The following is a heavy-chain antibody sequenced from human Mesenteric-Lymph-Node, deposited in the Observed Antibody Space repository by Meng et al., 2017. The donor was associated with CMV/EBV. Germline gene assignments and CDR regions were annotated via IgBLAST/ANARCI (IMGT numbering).Heavy chain of an antibody. Sequence: SVPVSCKASDASFSTSNISWVRQAPGQGLEWMGGIIPRPGIANYAQKFQGRVTITADTSTTTAYMELSSLRSVDTAVYYCARDSGHCSSTGCYNYYHNMDVWGQGTTVTVSS. J-gene: IGHJ6*02. D-gene: IGHD2-2*02. CDR3: ARDSGHCSSTGCYNYYHNMDV. CDR1: DASFSTSN. CDR2: IIPRPGIA. V-gene: IGHV1-69*10.